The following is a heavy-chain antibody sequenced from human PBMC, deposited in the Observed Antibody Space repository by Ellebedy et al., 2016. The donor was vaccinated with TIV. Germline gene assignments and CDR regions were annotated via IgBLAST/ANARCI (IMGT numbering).Heavy chain of an antibody. J-gene: IGHJ6*02. CDR2: IRSDGSQR. V-gene: IGHV3-30*02. CDR1: GFTFSSYG. Sequence: GGSLRLSCAASGFTFSSYGMHWVRQAPGRGLEWVAFIRSDGSQRYYADSVEGRFTISRDDSRNILDLQMTSLRPEDTALYYCVKGAYPVPTVMAVWGQGTTVIVSS. D-gene: IGHD3-16*01. CDR3: VKGAYPVPTVMAV.